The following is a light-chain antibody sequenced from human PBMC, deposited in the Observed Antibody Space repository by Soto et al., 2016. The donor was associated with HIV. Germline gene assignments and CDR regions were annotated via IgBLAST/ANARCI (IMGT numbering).Light chain of an antibody. V-gene: IGLV3-21*03. Sequence: SYVLTQPPSVSVAPGKTARITCGGNNIGSKSVHWYQQKPGQAPVLVVYEDSDRPSGIPERFSGSNSGNTATLTITRVEAGDEADYYCQVWDSSSAHPVFGGGTKLTVL. J-gene: IGLJ2*01. CDR3: QVWDSSSAHPV. CDR2: EDS. CDR1: NIGSKS.